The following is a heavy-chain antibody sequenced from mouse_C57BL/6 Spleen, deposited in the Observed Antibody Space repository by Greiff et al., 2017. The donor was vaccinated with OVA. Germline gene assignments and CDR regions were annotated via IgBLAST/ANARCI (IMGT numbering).Heavy chain of an antibody. CDR3: ARPPGTGWYFDV. J-gene: IGHJ1*03. D-gene: IGHD3-3*01. Sequence: QVQLQQSGPELVKPRASVKISCKASGYAFSSSWMNWVKQRPGKGLEWIGRIYPGDGDTNYNGKFKGRATLTADKSSSTAYMQLSSLTSEDSAVYVCARPPGTGWYFDVWGTGTTVTVSS. CDR2: IYPGDGDT. V-gene: IGHV1-82*01. CDR1: GYAFSSSW.